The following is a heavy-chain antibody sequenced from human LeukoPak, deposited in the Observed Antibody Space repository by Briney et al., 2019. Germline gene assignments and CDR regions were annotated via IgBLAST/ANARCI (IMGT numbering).Heavy chain of an antibody. Sequence: GGSLRLSCAASGFTFSSYAMKWVRQAPGKGLEWVSAISGSGDSTYYADSVKGRFTISRDNSKNTLYLQMSSLRAEDTAIYYCAKEVYDSSGYYDYWGQGTLVTVSS. D-gene: IGHD3-22*01. CDR1: GFTFSSYA. J-gene: IGHJ4*02. CDR3: AKEVYDSSGYYDY. CDR2: ISGSGDST. V-gene: IGHV3-23*01.